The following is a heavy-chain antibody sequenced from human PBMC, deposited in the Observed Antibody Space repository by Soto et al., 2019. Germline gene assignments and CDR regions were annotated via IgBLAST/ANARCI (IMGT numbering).Heavy chain of an antibody. D-gene: IGHD2-2*01. V-gene: IGHV3-53*01. CDR2: IYSGGST. CDR3: ARDRLLQVPAAPYYYYGMDV. J-gene: IGHJ6*02. CDR1: GFTVSSNY. Sequence: GGSLRLSCAASGFTVSSNYMSWVRQAPGKGLEWVSVIYSGGSTYYADSVKGRFTISRDNSKNTLYLQMNSLRAEETAVYYCARDRLLQVPAAPYYYYGMDVWGQGTTVTVSS.